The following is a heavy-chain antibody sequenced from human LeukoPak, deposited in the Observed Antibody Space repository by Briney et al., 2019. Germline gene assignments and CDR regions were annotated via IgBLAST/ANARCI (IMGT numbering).Heavy chain of an antibody. CDR3: ARRRDDYRQIDY. CDR1: GYTFTSYG. V-gene: IGHV1-18*01. CDR2: ISAFTGNT. D-gene: IGHD5-24*01. J-gene: IGHJ4*02. Sequence: ASVKVSFKPSGYTFTSYGISWVRQAAGQGGEWMGWISAFTGNTDHAQKLQGRVTMTTDTTTSTAYMERRSLRSDDTAVYYCARRRDDYRQIDYWGQGTLVTVSS.